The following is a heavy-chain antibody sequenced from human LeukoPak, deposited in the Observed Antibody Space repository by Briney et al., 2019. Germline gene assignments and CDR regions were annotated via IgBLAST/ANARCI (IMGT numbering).Heavy chain of an antibody. D-gene: IGHD5-18*01. Sequence: GGSLRLSCAASGFTFSNAWMSWVRQAPGKGLEWVGRIKSETDGGTTDYAAPVKGRFTISRDDSKNTLYLQMNSLKTEDTAVYYCATGYSYGYLYWGQGTLVTVSS. CDR3: ATGYSYGYLY. CDR1: GFTFSNAW. V-gene: IGHV3-15*01. J-gene: IGHJ4*02. CDR2: IKSETDGGTT.